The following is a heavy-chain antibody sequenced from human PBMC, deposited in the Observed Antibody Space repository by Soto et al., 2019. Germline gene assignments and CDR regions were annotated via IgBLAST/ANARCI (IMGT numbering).Heavy chain of an antibody. CDR1: GDSVSSNSAI. J-gene: IGHJ4*02. CDR3: STWHFDY. V-gene: IGHV6-1*01. CDR2: TYYRSKWYN. Sequence: SQTLSLTCAISGDSVSSNSAIWNWIRQSPSRGLEWLGRTYYRSKWYNNYAESVKGRITINPDTSKNQFSLQLNSATPEDTAVYYCSTWHFDYWGQGTLVTVSS.